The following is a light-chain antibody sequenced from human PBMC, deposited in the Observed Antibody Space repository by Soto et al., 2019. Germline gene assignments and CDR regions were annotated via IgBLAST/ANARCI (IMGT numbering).Light chain of an antibody. CDR1: QSISGR. CDR3: QQSNDYPLT. Sequence: DILMTQSPSTLSTSVGDRVTITCRVSQSISGRLAWYQQKPGQAPKLLIHDASSLQSGVPSRFSGSGSGTEFTLTISSLQPDDFATYYCQQSNDYPLTFAGGTKVDIK. J-gene: IGKJ4*01. CDR2: DAS. V-gene: IGKV1-5*01.